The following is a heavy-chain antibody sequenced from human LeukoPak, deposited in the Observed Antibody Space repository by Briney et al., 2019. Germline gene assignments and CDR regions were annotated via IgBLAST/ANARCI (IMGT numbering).Heavy chain of an antibody. Sequence: KPSETLSLTCTVSGGSISSYYWSWIRQPPGKGLEWIGYIYYSGSTNYNPSLKSRVTISVDTSKNQFSLKLSSVTAADTAVYCCAREVVYAFDIWGQGTMVTVSS. CDR3: AREVVYAFDI. CDR2: IYYSGST. J-gene: IGHJ3*02. D-gene: IGHD3-16*01. V-gene: IGHV4-59*12. CDR1: GGSISSYY.